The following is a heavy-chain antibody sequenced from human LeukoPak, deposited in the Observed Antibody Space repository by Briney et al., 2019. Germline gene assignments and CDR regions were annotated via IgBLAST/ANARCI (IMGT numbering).Heavy chain of an antibody. CDR3: TTADGYNEDY. J-gene: IGHJ4*02. CDR2: IKSKTDGGTT. D-gene: IGHD5-24*01. V-gene: IGHV3-15*01. Sequence: GGSLRLSCAASGFTFSNAWMSWVRQAPGKGLEWDGRIKSKTDGGTTDYAAPVKGRFTISRDDSKNTLYLQMNSLKTEDTAVYYCTTADGYNEDYWGQGTLVTVSS. CDR1: GFTFSNAW.